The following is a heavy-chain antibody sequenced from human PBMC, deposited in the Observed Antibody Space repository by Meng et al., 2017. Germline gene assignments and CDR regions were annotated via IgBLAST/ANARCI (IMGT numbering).Heavy chain of an antibody. V-gene: IGHV3-9*02. CDR3: TRDIYAGGADV. CDR2: IFLSSDTV. CDR1: GFMSEIHA. J-gene: IGHJ3*01. D-gene: IGHD2-21*01. Sequence: SLKISCVASGFMSEIHAMHWVRQAPGKGLEWVSGIFLSSDTVDYAGSVEGRFTTSRDRAKNSLFLQMNSLRPDDTAWYYCTRDIYAGGADVWGQGTMVTVSS.